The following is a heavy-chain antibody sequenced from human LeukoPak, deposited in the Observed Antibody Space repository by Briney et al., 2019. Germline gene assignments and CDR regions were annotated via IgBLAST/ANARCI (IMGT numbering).Heavy chain of an antibody. CDR2: IYYSGST. Sequence: SETLSLTCTVSGGSISSYYWSWIRQPPGKGLEWIGYIYYSGSTNYNPSLKSRVTISVDTSKNQFSLKLSSVTAADTAVYYCARLGRSYYYPYFDYWGQGTLVTVSS. J-gene: IGHJ4*02. CDR1: GGSISSYY. V-gene: IGHV4-59*01. CDR3: ARLGRSYYYPYFDY. D-gene: IGHD1-26*01.